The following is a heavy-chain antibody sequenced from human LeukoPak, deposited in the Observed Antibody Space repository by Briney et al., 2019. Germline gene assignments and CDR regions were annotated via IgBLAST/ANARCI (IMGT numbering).Heavy chain of an antibody. CDR2: INTNTGNP. CDR1: GYTFTSYA. CDR3: AREQQLVKDYYYYYYYMDV. D-gene: IGHD6-13*01. V-gene: IGHV7-4-1*02. Sequence: ASVKVSCKASGYTFTSYAMNWVRQAPGQGLEWMGWINTNTGNPTYAQGFTGRFVFSLDTSVSTAYLQISSLKAEDTAVYYCAREQQLVKDYYYYYYYMDVWGKGTTVTISS. J-gene: IGHJ6*03.